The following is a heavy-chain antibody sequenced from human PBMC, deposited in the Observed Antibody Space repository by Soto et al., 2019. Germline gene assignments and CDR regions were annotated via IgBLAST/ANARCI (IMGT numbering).Heavy chain of an antibody. D-gene: IGHD3-10*01. Sequence: PGGSLRLSCAASGFTFSRFELHWVCQAPGKGLEWISYISSSGSTAYYASSVEGRFTISRDNANNSVYLQMDSLRAEDTALYYCTRAAWFPYLSFYWSQGAVVAVSS. V-gene: IGHV3-48*03. CDR3: TRAAWFPYLSFY. CDR2: ISSSGSTA. CDR1: GFTFSRFE. J-gene: IGHJ4*02.